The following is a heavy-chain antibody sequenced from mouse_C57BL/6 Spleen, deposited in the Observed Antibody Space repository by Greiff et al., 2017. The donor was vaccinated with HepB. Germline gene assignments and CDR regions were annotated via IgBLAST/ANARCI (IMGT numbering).Heavy chain of an antibody. D-gene: IGHD1-1*01. CDR1: GYPFTSYW. J-gene: IGHJ4*01. Sequence: VQLQQPGAELVKPGASVKLSCKASGYPFTSYWMHWVKQRPGRGLEWIGRIDPNSGGTKYNEKFKSKATLTVDKPSSTAYMQLSSLTSEDSAVYYCANEFITTVVATPYAMDYWGQGTSVTVSS. CDR2: IDPNSGGT. V-gene: IGHV1-72*01. CDR3: ANEFITTVVATPYAMDY.